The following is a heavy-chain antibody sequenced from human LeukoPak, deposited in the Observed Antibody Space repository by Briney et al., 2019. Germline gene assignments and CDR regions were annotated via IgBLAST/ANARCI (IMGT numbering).Heavy chain of an antibody. CDR1: GFTFSTYS. J-gene: IGHJ4*02. CDR2: INQDGSAE. CDR3: VRLFGGVTTFDY. Sequence: GGSLRLSCAASGFTFSTYSMSWVRQAPGKGLDWVASINQDGSAEYYVDSVRGRFTISRDNAKNSLYLQVNSQRVDDTAVYYCVRLFGGVTTFDYWGQGTLVTVSS. V-gene: IGHV3-7*01. D-gene: IGHD4-17*01.